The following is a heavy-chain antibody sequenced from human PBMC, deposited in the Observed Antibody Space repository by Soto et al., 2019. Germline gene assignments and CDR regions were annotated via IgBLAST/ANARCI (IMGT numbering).Heavy chain of an antibody. Sequence: QVQLVESGGGVVQPGRSLRLSCAASGFTFSSYGMHWVRQAPGKGLEWVAVISYDGSNKYYADSVKGRFTISRDNSKNTLYLQMNSLRAEDTAVYYCAKTYGGNFDYWGQGTLVTGSS. D-gene: IGHD4-17*01. V-gene: IGHV3-30*18. J-gene: IGHJ4*02. CDR3: AKTYGGNFDY. CDR1: GFTFSSYG. CDR2: ISYDGSNK.